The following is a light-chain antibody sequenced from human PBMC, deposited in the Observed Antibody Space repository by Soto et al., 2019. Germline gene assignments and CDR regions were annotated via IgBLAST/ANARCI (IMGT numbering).Light chain of an antibody. CDR2: AAS. CDR3: QQLNRYTYT. CDR1: QGISSY. Sequence: IQLTQSPSSLSASVGDRVTITCRASQGISSYLAWYQQKPGKAPKLLIYAASTSQSGVPSRFSGSGSGTNFTLTISSLQPADFETYCFQQLNRYTYTFGQGTKLEIK. V-gene: IGKV1-9*01. J-gene: IGKJ2*01.